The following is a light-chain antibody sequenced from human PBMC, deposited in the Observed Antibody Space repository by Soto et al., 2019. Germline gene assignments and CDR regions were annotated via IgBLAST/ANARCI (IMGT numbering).Light chain of an antibody. J-gene: IGKJ2*01. CDR2: GSS. CDR1: QSVTNNY. CDR3: QQYGSSPPYT. V-gene: IGKV3-20*01. Sequence: EVVLTESPGTPSLSPGERATLSCRASQSVTNNYFAWYQQKPRQSPRLLIYGSSDRATGISDRFSGSGSGTDFTLSISRLEPEDFAVYYCQQYGSSPPYTFGQGTKLEI.